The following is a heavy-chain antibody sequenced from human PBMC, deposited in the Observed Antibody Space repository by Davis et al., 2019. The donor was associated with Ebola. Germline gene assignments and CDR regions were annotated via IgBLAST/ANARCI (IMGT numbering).Heavy chain of an antibody. D-gene: IGHD3-16*02. Sequence: MPSETLSLTCTVSGGSISSYYWSWIRQPPGKGLKWIGYIYYSGSTNYNPSLKSRVTISVDTSKNQFSLKLSSVTAADTAVYYCARLLYDYIWGSYRYGFDYWGQGTLVTVSS. J-gene: IGHJ4*02. CDR2: IYYSGST. V-gene: IGHV4-59*01. CDR3: ARLLYDYIWGSYRYGFDY. CDR1: GGSISSYY.